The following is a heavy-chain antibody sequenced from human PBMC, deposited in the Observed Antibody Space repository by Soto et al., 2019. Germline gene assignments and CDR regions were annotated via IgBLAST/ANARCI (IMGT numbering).Heavy chain of an antibody. CDR1: GFTFSSHT. CDR3: VKFRSGLEPVFES. CDR2: ISDDGVDT. V-gene: IGHV3-64D*06. J-gene: IGHJ4*02. Sequence: PGGSLRLSCAASGFTFSSHTMHWVRQPPGKGLEYVSTISDDGVDTVYVDSVKGRFTISRDNSNNTLYLQMSSLRPEDTAVYYCVKFRSGLEPVFESWGQGTSAPVYS. D-gene: IGHD3-10*01.